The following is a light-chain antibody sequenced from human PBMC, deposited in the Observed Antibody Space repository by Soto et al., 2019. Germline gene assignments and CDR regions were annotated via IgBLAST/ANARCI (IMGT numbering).Light chain of an antibody. Sequence: EIVLTQSPGTLSLSPGERATLSCRASQSVSSRYLAWYQQKPGQAPRLLMYCASSRATVIPYRFSGSWSGTDFTITISRLEPEDFAVYYCQQYGSSPPYTFGQGTKLEIK. V-gene: IGKV3-20*01. J-gene: IGKJ2*01. CDR2: CAS. CDR1: QSVSSRY. CDR3: QQYGSSPPYT.